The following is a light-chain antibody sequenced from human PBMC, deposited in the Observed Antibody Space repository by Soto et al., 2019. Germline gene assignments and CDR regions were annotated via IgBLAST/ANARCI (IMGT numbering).Light chain of an antibody. CDR2: GAS. CDR3: QQYGNALWT. Sequence: IVLTQSPGTLSLSPGERATLSCRASQSFSSTYLAWYQQKPGQAPRLLIYGASSRATGIPDRFSGSGSGLDVTLTISRLEPEAVAVYYCQQYGNALWTFGQGTKVEI. V-gene: IGKV3-20*01. CDR1: QSFSSTY. J-gene: IGKJ1*01.